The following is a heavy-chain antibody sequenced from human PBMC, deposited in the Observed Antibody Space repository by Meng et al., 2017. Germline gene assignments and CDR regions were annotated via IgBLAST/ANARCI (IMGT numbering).Heavy chain of an antibody. D-gene: IGHD5-18*01. J-gene: IGHJ4*02. Sequence: ALVKVSCKASGYTFTSYAMNWVRQAPGQGLEWMGWINTNTGNPTYAQGFTGRFVFSLDTSVSTAYLQISSLKAEDTAVYYCARGRDTAMVTRALGYWGQGTLVTVSS. CDR3: ARGRDTAMVTRALGY. CDR2: INTNTGNP. CDR1: GYTFTSYA. V-gene: IGHV7-4-1*02.